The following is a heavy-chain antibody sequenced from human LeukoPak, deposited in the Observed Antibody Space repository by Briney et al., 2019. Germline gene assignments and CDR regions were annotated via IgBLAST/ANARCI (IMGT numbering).Heavy chain of an antibody. V-gene: IGHV3-30-3*01. CDR3: AKDLEPQLVGAADY. D-gene: IGHD1-26*01. Sequence: PGGSLRLSCAASGFTFSDYTMHWVRQAPGKGLEWVAVIFYDGNKKYYTDSVRGRFTISRDNSRNTLYLQMHSLTAEDTAVYYCAKDLEPQLVGAADYWGQGTLVTVSS. J-gene: IGHJ4*02. CDR2: IFYDGNKK. CDR1: GFTFSDYT.